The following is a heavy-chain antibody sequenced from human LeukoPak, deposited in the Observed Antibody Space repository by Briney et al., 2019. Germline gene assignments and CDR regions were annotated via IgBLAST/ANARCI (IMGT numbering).Heavy chain of an antibody. J-gene: IGHJ4*02. CDR3: ARDYYGSTGPLTY. Sequence: GGSLRLSCAASGFTFSSYAMSWVRQAPGKGLEWVANIKQDGSEKFYVDSVKGRFTISRDNAKNSLYLQMNSLRAEDTAVYFRARDYYGSTGPLTYWGQGALVTVSS. V-gene: IGHV3-7*01. CDR2: IKQDGSEK. CDR1: GFTFSSYA. D-gene: IGHD3-22*01.